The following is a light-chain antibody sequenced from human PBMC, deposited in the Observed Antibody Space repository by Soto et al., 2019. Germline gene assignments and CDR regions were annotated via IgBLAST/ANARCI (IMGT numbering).Light chain of an antibody. CDR3: YSYTPSSTCV. Sequence: QSVLTQPASVSGSPGQSITISCTGTNSDVGGYNYVSWYQQHPGKAPKLVIYDVVHRPSGVSNRFSGSKSGNTASLTISGLQAEDEADFYCYSYTPSSTCVFGTGTKLTVL. J-gene: IGLJ1*01. CDR1: NSDVGGYNY. V-gene: IGLV2-14*03. CDR2: DVV.